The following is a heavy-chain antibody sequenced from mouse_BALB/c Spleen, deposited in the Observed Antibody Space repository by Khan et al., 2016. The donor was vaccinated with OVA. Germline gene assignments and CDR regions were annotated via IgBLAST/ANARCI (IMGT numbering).Heavy chain of an antibody. CDR2: INPSTGYT. CDR1: GYTFINYW. J-gene: IGHJ2*01. Sequence: QLQLEESGAELAKPGAPVKMSCKASGYTFINYWILWVKQRPGQGLEWIGYINPSTGYTEYNQNFKDKATLTADKSSSTAYMQLSSLTSEDSAVYYCARRGLRWDFDYWGQGTTLTVSS. D-gene: IGHD1-1*01. CDR3: ARRGLRWDFDY. V-gene: IGHV1-7*01.